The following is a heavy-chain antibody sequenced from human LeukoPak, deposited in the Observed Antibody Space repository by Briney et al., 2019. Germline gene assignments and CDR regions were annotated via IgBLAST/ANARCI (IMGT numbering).Heavy chain of an antibody. CDR3: ARLLYDFWSGYYNPLSFDY. D-gene: IGHD3-3*01. CDR2: IKQDGSKK. V-gene: IGHV3-7*01. Sequence: GGSLRLSCAASGFTFSSYWMSWVRQAPGKGLEWVANIKQDGSKKYYVDSVKGRFTISRDNAKNSLYLQMNSLRAEDTAVYYCARLLYDFWSGYYNPLSFDYWGQGTLVTVSS. J-gene: IGHJ4*02. CDR1: GFTFSSYW.